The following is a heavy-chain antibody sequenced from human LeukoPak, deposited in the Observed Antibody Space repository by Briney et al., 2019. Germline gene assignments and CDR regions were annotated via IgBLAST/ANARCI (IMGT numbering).Heavy chain of an antibody. V-gene: IGHV4-38-2*01. CDR1: GYSISSDSY. J-gene: IGHJ3*02. CDR2: IYQSGST. D-gene: IGHD6-6*01. CDR3: ARQYSSSSEDVFDI. Sequence: SETLSLTCSVSGYSISSDSYWDWIRQPPGKGLEYIGSIYQSGSTYYSPSLKGRLSISIDTSKNQFSLKVHSVTAADTAVYYCARQYSSSSEDVFDIWGQGTMVTVS.